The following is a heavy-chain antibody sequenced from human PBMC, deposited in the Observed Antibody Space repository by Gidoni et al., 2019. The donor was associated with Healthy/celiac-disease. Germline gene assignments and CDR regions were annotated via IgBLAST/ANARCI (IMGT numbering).Heavy chain of an antibody. Sequence: QVQLVESGGGVVQPGRSLRLSCAASGFTFGSYGMHWVRQAPGKGLEWVAVIWYDGSNKYYADSVKGRFTISRDNSKNTLYLQMNSLRAEDTAVYYCARDRTITFGGVIVPPGYWGQGTLVTVSS. V-gene: IGHV3-33*01. CDR1: GFTFGSYG. CDR3: ARDRTITFGGVIVPPGY. CDR2: IWYDGSNK. J-gene: IGHJ4*02. D-gene: IGHD3-16*02.